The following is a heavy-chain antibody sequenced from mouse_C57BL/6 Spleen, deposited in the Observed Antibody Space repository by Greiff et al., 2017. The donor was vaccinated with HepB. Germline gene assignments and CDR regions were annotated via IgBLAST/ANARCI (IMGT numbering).Heavy chain of an antibody. J-gene: IGHJ4*01. CDR1: GFSLTSYG. CDR2: IWSDGST. CDR3: ARSNDYDVRAMDY. Sequence: VQLQESGPGLVAPSQSLSITCTVSGFSLTSYGVHWVRQPPGKGLEWLVVIWSDGSTTYNSALKSRLSISKDNSKSQVFLKMNSLQTDDTAMYYCARSNDYDVRAMDYGGQGTSVTVSS. D-gene: IGHD2-4*01. V-gene: IGHV2-6*03.